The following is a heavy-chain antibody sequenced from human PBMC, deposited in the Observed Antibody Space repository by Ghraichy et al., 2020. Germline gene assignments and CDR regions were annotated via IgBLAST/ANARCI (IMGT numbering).Heavy chain of an antibody. J-gene: IGHJ4*02. D-gene: IGHD3-22*01. Sequence: GGSLRLSCAASGFTFSSYSMNWVRQAPGKGLEWVSHISSSTSAIYHADSVKGRFTISRDNAKNSLYLQMNSLRDEDTAVYYCAAAKYYYDSSGYYYFDYWGQGTLVTVSS. V-gene: IGHV3-48*02. CDR1: GFTFSSYS. CDR2: ISSSTSAI. CDR3: AAAKYYYDSSGYYYFDY.